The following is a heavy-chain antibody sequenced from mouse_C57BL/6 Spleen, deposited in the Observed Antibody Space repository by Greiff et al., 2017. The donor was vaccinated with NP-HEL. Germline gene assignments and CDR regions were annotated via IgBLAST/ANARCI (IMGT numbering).Heavy chain of an antibody. D-gene: IGHD1-1*01. V-gene: IGHV1-4*01. CDR2: INPSSGYT. J-gene: IGHJ2*01. CDR1: GYTFTSYT. CDR3: ARPEFITTVVATDYFDY. Sequence: QVQLKQSGAELARPGASVKMSCKASGYTFTSYTMHWVKQRPGQGLEWIGYINPSSGYTKYNQKFKDKATLTADKSSSTAYMQLSSLTSEDSAVYYCARPEFITTVVATDYFDYWGQGTTLTVSS.